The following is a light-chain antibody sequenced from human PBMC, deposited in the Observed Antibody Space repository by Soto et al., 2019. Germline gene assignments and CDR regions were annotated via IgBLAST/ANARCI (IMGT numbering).Light chain of an antibody. CDR1: QSVSNIY. J-gene: IGKJ4*01. V-gene: IGKV3-20*01. CDR3: QQYGSSPPIT. Sequence: EIVLTQSPGTLSLSPGETATLSCRASQSVSNIYLGWYQQKPGQAPRLLIFGASSRATGIPDRFSGSGSGTDFTLTISRLEPEDFAVYYCQQYGSSPPITFGGGTKVDI. CDR2: GAS.